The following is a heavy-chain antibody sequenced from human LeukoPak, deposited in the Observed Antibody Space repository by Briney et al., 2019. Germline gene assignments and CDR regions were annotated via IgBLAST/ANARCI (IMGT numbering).Heavy chain of an antibody. CDR3: ARDAGYCSSTSCKRYYYGMDV. V-gene: IGHV1-2*02. D-gene: IGHD2-2*01. CDR2: INPNSGGT. CDR1: GYTFTGCY. J-gene: IGHJ6*02. Sequence: ASVKVSCKASGYTFTGCYMHWVRHAPGQGLEWMGWINPNSGGTNYAQKFQGRVTMTRDTSISTAYMELSRLRSDDTAVYYCARDAGYCSSTSCKRYYYGMDVWGQGTTVTVSS.